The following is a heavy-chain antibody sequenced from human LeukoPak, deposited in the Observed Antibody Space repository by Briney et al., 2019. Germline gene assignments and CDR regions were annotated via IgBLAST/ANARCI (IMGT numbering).Heavy chain of an antibody. V-gene: IGHV3-30*18. CDR1: GFTFSSYG. Sequence: GRSLRLSCAASGFTFSSYGMHWVRQAPGKGLEWVAVISYDGSNKYYADSVKGRFTISRDNSKNTLYLQMNSLRAEDTAVYYCAKLGTDAFDIWGQGTMVTVSS. CDR3: AKLGTDAFDI. CDR2: ISYDGSNK. J-gene: IGHJ3*02. D-gene: IGHD3-16*01.